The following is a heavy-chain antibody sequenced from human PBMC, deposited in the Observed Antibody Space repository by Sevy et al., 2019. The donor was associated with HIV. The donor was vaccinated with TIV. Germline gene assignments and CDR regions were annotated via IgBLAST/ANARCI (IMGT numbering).Heavy chain of an antibody. CDR2: ISSSSSYI. D-gene: IGHD3-10*01. CDR3: ARDRRREYDWFDP. Sequence: GGSLRLSCAASGFTFSSYSMNWDRQAPGKGLEWVSSISSSSSYIYYADSVKGRFTISRDNAKNSLYLQMNSLRAEDTAVYYCARDRRREYDWFDPWGQGTLVTVSS. CDR1: GFTFSSYS. J-gene: IGHJ5*02. V-gene: IGHV3-21*01.